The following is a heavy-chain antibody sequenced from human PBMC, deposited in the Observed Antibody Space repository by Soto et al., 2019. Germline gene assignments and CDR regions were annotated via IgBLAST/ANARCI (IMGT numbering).Heavy chain of an antibody. D-gene: IGHD3-10*01. Sequence: TGGAPRLSFAAAGFTFSSYCLHWGRPAPGKGLEWVAVIWYDGSNKYYADSVKGRFTISRDNSKNTLYLQMNSLRAEDTAVYYCARDQSFGEEIYDLWCPGTLLTVFS. CDR3: ARDQSFGEEIYDL. CDR2: IWYDGSNK. V-gene: IGHV3-33*01. CDR1: GFTFSSYC. J-gene: IGHJ5*02.